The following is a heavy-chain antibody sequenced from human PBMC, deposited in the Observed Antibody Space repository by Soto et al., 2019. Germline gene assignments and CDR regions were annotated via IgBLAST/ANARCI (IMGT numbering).Heavy chain of an antibody. CDR2: ISGSGGNT. Sequence: GSLRLSFSSSGFTFSSYAMSWVRQAPGKGLEWVSAISGSGGNTYYADSVKGRFTISRDNSKNTLYLQMNSLRAEDTAVYYCAKEGTHGYFDYWGQGTLVTVSS. CDR1: GFTFSSYA. V-gene: IGHV3-23*01. CDR3: AKEGTHGYFDY. J-gene: IGHJ4*02. D-gene: IGHD1-7*01.